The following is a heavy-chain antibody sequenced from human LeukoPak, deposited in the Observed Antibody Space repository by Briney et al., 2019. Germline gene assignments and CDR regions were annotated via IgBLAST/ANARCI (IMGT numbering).Heavy chain of an antibody. CDR1: GGSISRDY. Sequence: PSETLSLTCTVSGGSISRDYWSWIRQPPGKGLEWIGYIYYSGSTNYNPSLKSRVTISVDTSKNQFSLKLSSVTAADTAVYYCARVRESQYDFWSGYSTYYFDYWGQGTLSPSPQ. CDR3: ARVRESQYDFWSGYSTYYFDY. D-gene: IGHD3-3*01. V-gene: IGHV4-59*01. J-gene: IGHJ4*02. CDR2: IYYSGST.